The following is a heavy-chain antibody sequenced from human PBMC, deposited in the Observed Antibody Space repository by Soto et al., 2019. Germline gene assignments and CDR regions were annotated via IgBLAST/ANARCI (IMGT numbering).Heavy chain of an antibody. V-gene: IGHV3-48*02. CDR2: ISSSSSTI. CDR3: ARAYVDLRYYYYGMDV. D-gene: IGHD5-12*01. CDR1: GFTFSSYS. J-gene: IGHJ6*02. Sequence: PGGSLRLSCAASGFTFSSYSMNWVRQAPGKGLEWVSYISSSSSTIYYADSVKGRFTISRDNAKNSLYLQMNSLRDEDTAVYYCARAYVDLRYYYYGMDVWGQGTTVTVSS.